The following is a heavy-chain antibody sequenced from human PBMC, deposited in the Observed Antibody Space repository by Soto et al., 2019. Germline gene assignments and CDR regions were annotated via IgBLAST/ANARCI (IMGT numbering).Heavy chain of an antibody. CDR1: GGTFSSYA. CDR3: ARGYYDFWSGYFGSPWNWFDP. Sequence: SVQVSCKASGGTFSSYAISWVRQAPGQGLEWMGGIIPIFGTANYAQKFQGRVTITADESTSTAYMELSSLRSEDTAVYYCARGYYDFWSGYFGSPWNWFDPWGQGTLVTVSS. CDR2: IIPIFGTA. V-gene: IGHV1-69*13. J-gene: IGHJ5*02. D-gene: IGHD3-3*01.